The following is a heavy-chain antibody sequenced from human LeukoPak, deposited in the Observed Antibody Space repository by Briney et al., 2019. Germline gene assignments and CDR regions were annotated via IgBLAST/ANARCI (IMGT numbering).Heavy chain of an antibody. CDR1: GGSISNYY. CDR3: AKKDYYYMDV. V-gene: IGHV4-59*12. J-gene: IGHJ6*03. CDR2: INYSGST. Sequence: SETLSLTRTVSGGSISNYYWSWIRQPPGKGLEWIAYINYSGSTNYNPSLKSRVTISVDKSKNQFSLKLNSVTAADTAVYYCAKKDYYYMDVWGKGTTVTVSS.